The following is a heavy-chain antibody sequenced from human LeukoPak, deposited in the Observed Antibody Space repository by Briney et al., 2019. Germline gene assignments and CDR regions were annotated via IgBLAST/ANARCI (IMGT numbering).Heavy chain of an antibody. CDR1: GFTFSSYG. V-gene: IGHV3-23*01. J-gene: IGHJ3*02. CDR3: AKDSPLGLLRYFDWLSSGGGDAFDI. Sequence: GGSLRLSCAASGFTFSSYGMSWVRQAPGKGLEWVSAISGSGGSTYYADSVKGRFTISRDNSKNTLYLQMNSLRAEDTAVYYCAKDSPLGLLRYFDWLSSGGGDAFDIWGQGTMVTVSS. D-gene: IGHD3-9*01. CDR2: ISGSGGST.